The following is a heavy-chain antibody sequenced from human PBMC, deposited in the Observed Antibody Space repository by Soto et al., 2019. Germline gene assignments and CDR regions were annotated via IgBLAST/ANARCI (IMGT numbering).Heavy chain of an antibody. D-gene: IGHD7-27*01. J-gene: IGHJ4*02. CDR1: GGSISSGGYP. Sequence: SETLSLTCAVSGGSISSGGYPWSWIRQPPGKGLEWIGYIYHSGSTYYNPSLKSRVTISVDRPKNQFSLKLSSVTAADTAVYYCAKNWNWGSLVHWGQGTLVTVSS. CDR2: IYHSGST. V-gene: IGHV4-30-2*01. CDR3: AKNWNWGSLVH.